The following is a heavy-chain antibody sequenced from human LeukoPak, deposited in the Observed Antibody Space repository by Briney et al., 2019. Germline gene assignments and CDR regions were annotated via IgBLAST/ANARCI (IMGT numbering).Heavy chain of an antibody. V-gene: IGHV4-28*05. CDR2: IYYTGSI. CDR1: GGSISSSNW. Sequence: PSETLSLTCAVSGGSISSSNWWGWIRQPPGKGLEWIGYIYYTGSIYYNPSLKSRVTMSVDTSKNQFSLRLSSVTAVDTAVYYCARKTDAKSYYPDWGQGTLVTVSS. J-gene: IGHJ4*02. D-gene: IGHD3-10*01. CDR3: ARKTDAKSYYPD.